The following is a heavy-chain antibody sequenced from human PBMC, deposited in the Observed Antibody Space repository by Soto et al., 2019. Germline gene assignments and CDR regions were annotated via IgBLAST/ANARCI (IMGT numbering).Heavy chain of an antibody. CDR1: GYTFSSYD. V-gene: IGHV1-8*01. Sequence: QVQLVQSGAEVKKPGASVKISCKASGYTFSSYDINWVRQAAGQGLEWMGWVNPNSGDTDYAQKFQGRVTMTRDTFIRTAYMELISLRSEDSAVYYCARKGFLDWFLDFWGQGTLVTVSS. CDR3: ARKGFLDWFLDF. D-gene: IGHD3-9*01. J-gene: IGHJ4*02. CDR2: VNPNSGDT.